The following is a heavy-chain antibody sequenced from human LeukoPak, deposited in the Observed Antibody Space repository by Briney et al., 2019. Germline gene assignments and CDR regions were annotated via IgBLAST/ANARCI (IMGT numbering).Heavy chain of an antibody. V-gene: IGHV1-58*01. D-gene: IGHD3-22*01. CDR3: AATYYYDSSGYPS. CDR2: IVVGSGNT. Sequence: SVKVSCKASGFTFTSSAVQWVRQARGQRLEWIGWIVVGSGNTNYAQKFQERVTITRDMSTSTAYMELSSLRSEDTAVYYRAATYYYDSSGYPSWGQGTLVTVSS. CDR1: GFTFTSSA. J-gene: IGHJ5*02.